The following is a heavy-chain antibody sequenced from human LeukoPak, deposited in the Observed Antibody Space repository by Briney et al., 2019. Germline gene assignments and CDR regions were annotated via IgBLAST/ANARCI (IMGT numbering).Heavy chain of an antibody. Sequence: SDTLSLTCGLSIYPLNSADFWARPRPPPGTALEWIYSDALGGGTHYNPALKSRVTLSVDTSKNEFSLKLRSVTAADTATYYCARPKHTSMDVFDFWGQGHLLTVSS. D-gene: IGHD5-18*01. CDR3: ARPKHTSMDVFDF. V-gene: IGHV4-38-2*01. CDR2: DALGGGT. J-gene: IGHJ5*01. CDR1: IYPLNSADF.